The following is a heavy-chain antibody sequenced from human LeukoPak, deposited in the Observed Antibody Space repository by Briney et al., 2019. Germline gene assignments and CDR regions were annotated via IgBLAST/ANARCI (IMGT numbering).Heavy chain of an antibody. J-gene: IGHJ4*02. V-gene: IGHV1-2*02. CDR3: ARGLGAAAGRVFDY. Sequence: EASVKVSCEASGYTFTGYYMHWVRQAPGQGLEWMGWINPNSGGTNYAQKFQGRVTMTRDTSISTAYMELSRLRSDDTAVYYCARGLGAAAGRVFDYWGQGTLVTVFS. CDR2: INPNSGGT. CDR1: GYTFTGYY. D-gene: IGHD6-13*01.